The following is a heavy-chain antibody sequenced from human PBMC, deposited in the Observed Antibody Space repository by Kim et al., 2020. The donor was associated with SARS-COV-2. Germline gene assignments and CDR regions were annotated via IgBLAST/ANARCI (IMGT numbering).Heavy chain of an antibody. V-gene: IGHV1-18*01. Sequence: ASVKVSCKASGYTFTSYGISWVRQAPGQGLEWMGWISAYNGNTNYAQKLQGRVTMTTDTSTSTAYMELRSLRSDDTAVYYCARDPAAAGLGVVDYWGQGTLFTVSS. CDR1: GYTFTSYG. CDR2: ISAYNGNT. CDR3: ARDPAAAGLGVVDY. D-gene: IGHD6-13*01. J-gene: IGHJ4*02.